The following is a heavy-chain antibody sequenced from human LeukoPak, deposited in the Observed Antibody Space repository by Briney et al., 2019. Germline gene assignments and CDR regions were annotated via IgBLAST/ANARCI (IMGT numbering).Heavy chain of an antibody. CDR1: SASISSSPYY. Sequence: SETLSLTCTVSSASISSSPYYWGWIRQSPGKGLEWIGSISYSGTTYYNPSLKSRVTISADTSKNHFSLKLSSVAAADTAVYYCAANSADYNTLGSSYKAWGQGTLVTVSS. D-gene: IGHD3-10*01. V-gene: IGHV4-39*02. CDR2: ISYSGTT. J-gene: IGHJ5*02. CDR3: AANSADYNTLGSSYKA.